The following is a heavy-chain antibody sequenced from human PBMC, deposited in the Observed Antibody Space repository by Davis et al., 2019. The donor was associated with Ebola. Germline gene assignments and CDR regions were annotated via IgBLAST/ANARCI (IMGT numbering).Heavy chain of an antibody. D-gene: IGHD4-11*01. Sequence: GESLKISCAASGFTFSSYAMSWVRQAPGKGLEWVSAISGSGGSTYYADSVKGRFTISRDNSKNTLYLQMSSLRAEDTAVYYCAKGLYSNLYYFDYWGQGTLVTVSS. V-gene: IGHV3-23*01. CDR2: ISGSGGST. CDR1: GFTFSSYA. CDR3: AKGLYSNLYYFDY. J-gene: IGHJ4*02.